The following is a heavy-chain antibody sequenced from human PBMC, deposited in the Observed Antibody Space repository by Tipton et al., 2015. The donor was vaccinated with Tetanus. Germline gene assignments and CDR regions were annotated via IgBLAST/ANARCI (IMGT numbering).Heavy chain of an antibody. Sequence: SLRLSCVASGFTSASHYMHWVRRVPGKGLVWVSRINPAGRRTDYADSVKGRFTISRDSAKNTLYLQMNSLRVEDTAVYYCARDPHTIRTGNHRGFDYWGQGTKVTVSS. J-gene: IGHJ4*02. CDR1: GFTSASHY. CDR3: ARDPHTIRTGNHRGFDY. CDR2: INPAGRRT. V-gene: IGHV3-74*01. D-gene: IGHD3-10*01.